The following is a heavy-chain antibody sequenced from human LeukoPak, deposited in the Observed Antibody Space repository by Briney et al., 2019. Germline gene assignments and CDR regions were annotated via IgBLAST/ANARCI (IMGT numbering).Heavy chain of an antibody. CDR3: ARKSGSWRLGMDV. CDR2: ISGDNGNT. Sequence: ASVKVSCKASGYIFANYDVSWVRQAPGQGLEWMGWISGDNGNTNYIQKLQGGVTVTTDTSRSTAYMELRSLRSDDTAVYYCARKSGSWRLGMDVWGQGTTVTVSS. V-gene: IGHV1-18*01. CDR1: GYIFANYD. J-gene: IGHJ6*02. D-gene: IGHD6-25*01.